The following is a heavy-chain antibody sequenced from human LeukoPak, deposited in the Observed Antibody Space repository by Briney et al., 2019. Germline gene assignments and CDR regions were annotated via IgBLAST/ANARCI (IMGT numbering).Heavy chain of an antibody. D-gene: IGHD3-3*01. CDR1: GYTFTSYG. V-gene: IGHV1-18*01. J-gene: IGHJ3*02. Sequence: ASVKVSCKASGYTFTSYGISWVRQAPGQGLEWMGWISAYNGNTNYAQKLQGRVTMTTDTSTSTAYMELRSLRSDDTAVYYCARGRLTYDFWSGYYTRHAFDIWGQGTMVTVSS. CDR2: ISAYNGNT. CDR3: ARGRLTYDFWSGYYTRHAFDI.